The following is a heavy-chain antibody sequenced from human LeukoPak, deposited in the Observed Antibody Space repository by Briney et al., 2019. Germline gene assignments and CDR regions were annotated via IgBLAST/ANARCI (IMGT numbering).Heavy chain of an antibody. D-gene: IGHD4-17*01. J-gene: IGHJ4*02. V-gene: IGHV3-23*01. CDR2: ISGSGGSI. CDR3: AKVGSSYGDYGGIAY. CDR1: GFTFNSYA. Sequence: HPGGSLRLSCAASGFTFNSYAMSWVRQAPGKGLEWVSAISGSGGSIYYADSVKGRFTISRDNSNNTLYLQMNSLRAEDTAVYYCAKVGSSYGDYGGIAYWGQGSLLTVSS.